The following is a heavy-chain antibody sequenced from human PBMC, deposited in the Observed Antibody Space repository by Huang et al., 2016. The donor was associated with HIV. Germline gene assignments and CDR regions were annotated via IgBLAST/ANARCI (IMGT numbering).Heavy chain of an antibody. V-gene: IGHV3-15*01. J-gene: IGHJ3*02. CDR1: GFTFSNAW. D-gene: IGHD6-19*01. Sequence: EVQLVESGGGLVKPGGSLRLSCAASGFTFSNAWMSWGRQAPGKGLEGVGRIKSKTDGGKTDYAAPVKGRFTISRDDSKNTLYLQMNSLKTEDTAVYYCTTESESSGWTMDHDAFDIWGQGTMVTVSS. CDR3: TTESESSGWTMDHDAFDI. CDR2: IKSKTDGGKT.